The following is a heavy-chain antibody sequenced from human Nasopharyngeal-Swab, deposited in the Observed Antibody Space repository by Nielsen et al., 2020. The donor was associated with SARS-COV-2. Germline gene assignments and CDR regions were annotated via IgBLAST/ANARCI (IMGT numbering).Heavy chain of an antibody. CDR1: GGSISSGGYS. CDR2: IYHSGST. CDR3: AGYCSSTGCYKDDAFDI. D-gene: IGHD2-2*03. Sequence: SETLSLTCAVSGGSISSGGYSWSWIRQPPGKGLEWIGYIYHSGSTYYNPSLKSRVTISVDRSKNQFSLKLSSVTAADTAVYYCAGYCSSTGCYKDDAFDIWGQGTMVTVSS. V-gene: IGHV4-30-2*01. J-gene: IGHJ3*02.